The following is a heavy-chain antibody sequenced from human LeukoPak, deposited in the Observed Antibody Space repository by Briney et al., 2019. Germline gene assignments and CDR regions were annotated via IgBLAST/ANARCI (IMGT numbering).Heavy chain of an antibody. D-gene: IGHD1-26*01. V-gene: IGHV1-69*04. CDR1: GGTFSSYA. CDR2: IIPILGIA. J-gene: IGHJ4*02. Sequence: ASVKVSCKASGGTFSSYAISWVRQAPGQGLEWMGRIIPILGIANYAQKFQGRLTITTDKYTSTAYMELSSLRSEDTAVYYCARDRGVGATTFSDYWGQGTLVTVSS. CDR3: ARDRGVGATTFSDY.